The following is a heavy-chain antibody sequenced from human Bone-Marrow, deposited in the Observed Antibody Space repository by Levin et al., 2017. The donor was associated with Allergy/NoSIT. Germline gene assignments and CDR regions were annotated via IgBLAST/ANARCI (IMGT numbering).Heavy chain of an antibody. CDR2: INSKSVYI. V-gene: IGHV3-21*04. CDR1: GVTRNNYT. Sequence: GGSLRLSCAVSGVTRNNYTLTWVRQPPGKGLEWVSSINSKSVYIHYGDSVKGRFTISRDNSKKLLFLQMNSLRAEDTATYYCASRLTASGGLDVWGHGTTVTVSS. J-gene: IGHJ6*02. D-gene: IGHD5-18*01. CDR3: ASRLTASGGLDV.